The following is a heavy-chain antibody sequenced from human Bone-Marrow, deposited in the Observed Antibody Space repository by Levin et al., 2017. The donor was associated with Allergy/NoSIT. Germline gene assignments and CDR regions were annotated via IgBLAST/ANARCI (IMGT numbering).Heavy chain of an antibody. CDR3: AKSMTTVTEYYYYYYGMDV. Sequence: GESLKISCAASGFTFSSYSMNWVRQAPGKGLEWVSSISSSSSYIYYADSVKGRFTISRDNAKNSLYLQMNSLRAEDTAVYYCAKSMTTVTEYYYYYYGMDVWGQGTTVTVSS. J-gene: IGHJ6*02. CDR1: GFTFSSYS. D-gene: IGHD4-11*01. V-gene: IGHV3-21*01. CDR2: ISSSSSYI.